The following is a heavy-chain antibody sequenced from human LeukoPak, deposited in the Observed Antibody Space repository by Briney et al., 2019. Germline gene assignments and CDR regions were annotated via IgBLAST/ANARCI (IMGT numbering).Heavy chain of an antibody. CDR2: ISAYSGNT. CDR3: ARVGEVRFGELFSY. D-gene: IGHD3-10*01. Sequence: GASVKVSCKASGYTFTSYGISWVRQAPGQGLEWMGWISAYSGNTNYAQKFQGRVTMTRDTSISTAYMELSRLRSDDTAVYYCARVGEVRFGELFSYWGQGTLVTVSS. J-gene: IGHJ4*02. CDR1: GYTFTSYG. V-gene: IGHV1-18*01.